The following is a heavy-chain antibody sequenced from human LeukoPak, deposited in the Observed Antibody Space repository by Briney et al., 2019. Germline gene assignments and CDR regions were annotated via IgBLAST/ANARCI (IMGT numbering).Heavy chain of an antibody. CDR3: AREGWELLLPRLYYFDY. CDR2: IIPIFGTA. J-gene: IGHJ4*02. D-gene: IGHD2-15*01. Sequence: ASVKVSCKASGGTFSSYAISWVRQAPGQGLEWMGGIIPIFGTANYAQKFQGRVTITADKSTSTAYMELSSLRSEDTAVYYCAREGWELLLPRLYYFDYWGQGTLVTVSS. V-gene: IGHV1-69*06. CDR1: GGTFSSYA.